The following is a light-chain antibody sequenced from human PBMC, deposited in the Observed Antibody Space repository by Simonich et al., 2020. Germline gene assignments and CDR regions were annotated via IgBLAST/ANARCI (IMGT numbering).Light chain of an antibody. J-gene: IGLJ2*01. CDR3: SSYTSSSTYVV. V-gene: IGLV2-14*03. Sequence: QSALTQPASVSGSPGQSITISCTGTSSDVGGYNYVSWYQQHPGKAPTLMIYDVSTRPPGVSNRFSGSKSGNTASLTISGLQAEDEADYYCSSYTSSSTYVVFGGGTKLTVL. CDR2: DVS. CDR1: SSDVGGYNY.